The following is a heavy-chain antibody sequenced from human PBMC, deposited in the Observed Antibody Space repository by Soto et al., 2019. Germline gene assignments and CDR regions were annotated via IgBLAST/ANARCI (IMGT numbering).Heavy chain of an antibody. V-gene: IGHV3-23*01. CDR3: APHVHCSGGSCHYDAFDI. CDR1: GFIFGNYM. CDR2: IRDGGEST. D-gene: IGHD2-15*01. J-gene: IGHJ3*02. Sequence: EVQLLESGGGLVQPGESLRLSCAFSGFIFGNYMMTWVRQAPGKGLEWVSTIRDGGESTYYADSVKGRFTISRDNSKNTLYFQMDSLGGEDTAVYYCAPHVHCSGGSCHYDAFDIRGQGTMVTVSS.